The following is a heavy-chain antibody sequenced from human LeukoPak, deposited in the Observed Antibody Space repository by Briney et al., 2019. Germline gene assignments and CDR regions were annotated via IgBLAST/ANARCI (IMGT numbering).Heavy chain of an antibody. CDR3: AKDTSDCSGGSCYPSYFDY. CDR1: GLTFSVYG. CDR2: IRFDGTNK. V-gene: IGHV3-30*02. D-gene: IGHD2-15*01. Sequence: PGGSLRLSCAAPGLTFSVYGMHWVRQAPGKGLESVAFIRFDGTNKYYADSVKGRFTISRDNSKNTLYLQMNSLRAEDTAVCYCAKDTSDCSGGSCYPSYFDYWGQGTLVTVSS. J-gene: IGHJ4*02.